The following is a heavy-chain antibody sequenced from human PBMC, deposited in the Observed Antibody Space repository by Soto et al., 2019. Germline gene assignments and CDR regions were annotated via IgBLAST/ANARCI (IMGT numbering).Heavy chain of an antibody. J-gene: IGHJ4*02. D-gene: IGHD2-2*01. Sequence: GSLRLACSASGXTFSSCRMDWVRQAPGKGLEWVSSIISRSSYIYYADSVKGRFTISRDNATNSLYLQMNSLRAEDTDVYYGARDTVVPAAHFDYWGQGTLVTVSS. V-gene: IGHV3-21*01. CDR1: GXTFSSCR. CDR2: IISRSSYI. CDR3: ARDTVVPAAHFDY.